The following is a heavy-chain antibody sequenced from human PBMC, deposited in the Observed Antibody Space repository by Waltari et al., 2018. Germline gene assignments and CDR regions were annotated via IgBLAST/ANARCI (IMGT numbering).Heavy chain of an antibody. Sequence: QVQLVQSGAEVKKPGASVKVSCKASGYPFTSSDINWVHRATGQGLEWIGWIKPNSGNTGYAQKFQGRVTITRKTSISTAYMELSSLRSEDTAVYYCARGQGGGSPRFDPWGQGTLVTVSS. CDR2: IKPNSGNT. CDR3: ARGQGGGSPRFDP. V-gene: IGHV1-8*03. CDR1: GYPFTSSD. D-gene: IGHD2-15*01. J-gene: IGHJ5*02.